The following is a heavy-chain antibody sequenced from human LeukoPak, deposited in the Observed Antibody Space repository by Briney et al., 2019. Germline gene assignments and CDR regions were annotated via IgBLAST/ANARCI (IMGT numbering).Heavy chain of an antibody. D-gene: IGHD5-18*01. CDR3: ARGYSYGYRIDY. CDR2: INSDGSST. J-gene: IGHJ4*02. V-gene: IGHV3-74*01. Sequence: QPGGSLRLSCAASGFTFSSYWMHWVRQAPGKGLVWVSRINSDGSSTSYADSVKGRFTISRDNAKNTPYLQMNSLRAEDTAVYYCARGYSYGYRIDYWGQGTLVTVSS. CDR1: GFTFSSYW.